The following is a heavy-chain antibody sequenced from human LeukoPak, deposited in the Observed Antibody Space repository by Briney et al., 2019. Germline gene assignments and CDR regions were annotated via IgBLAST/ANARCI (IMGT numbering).Heavy chain of an antibody. V-gene: IGHV3-15*01. CDR2: IKSKTDGGTT. J-gene: IGHJ4*02. CDR1: GFTFSNAW. CDR3: TIDGRYCSSTSCYTNDS. D-gene: IGHD2-2*02. Sequence: GGSLRLSCAASGFTFSNAWMSWVRQAPGKGLEWVGRIKSKTDGGTTDYAAPVKGRFTISRDDSKNTLYLQMNSLKTEDTAVYYCTIDGRYCSSTSCYTNDSWGQGTLVTVSS.